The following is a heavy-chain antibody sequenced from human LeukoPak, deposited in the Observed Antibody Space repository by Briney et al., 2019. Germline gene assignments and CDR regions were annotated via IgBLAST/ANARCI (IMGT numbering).Heavy chain of an antibody. D-gene: IGHD2-8*01. J-gene: IGHJ3*01. Sequence: GGSLRLSCAASGFTFNTHTMNWVRQAPGKGLEWVSSIGGSGESTYYADSVKGRFTISRDNSKNTVFLQVNSLSRDDTAVYYCTRRGGSNGWGAFDVWGQGTTITVSS. CDR3: TRRGGSNGWGAFDV. V-gene: IGHV3-23*01. CDR2: IGGSGEST. CDR1: GFTFNTHT.